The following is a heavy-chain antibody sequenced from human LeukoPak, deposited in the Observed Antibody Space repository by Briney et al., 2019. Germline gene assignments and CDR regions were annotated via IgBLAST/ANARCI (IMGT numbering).Heavy chain of an antibody. CDR2: ISGGSSFT. CDR1: GFTFSSYA. CDR3: ARDLGYSSGPNY. J-gene: IGHJ4*02. V-gene: IGHV3-21*01. D-gene: IGHD6-19*01. Sequence: GGSLRLSCAASGFTFSSYAMHWVRQAPGKGLEWVSYISGGSSFTYYVDSVKGRFTISRDNAKNSLYLQMNSLRAEDTAVYYCARDLGYSSGPNYWGQGTRVTVSS.